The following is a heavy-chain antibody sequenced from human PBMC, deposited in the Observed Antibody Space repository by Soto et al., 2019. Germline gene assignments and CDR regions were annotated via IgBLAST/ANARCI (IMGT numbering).Heavy chain of an antibody. CDR2: LHYSGTS. J-gene: IGHJ5*02. D-gene: IGHD2-21*01. CDR3: ARHWIAGSSIP. V-gene: IGHV4-39*01. CDR1: VDSISISSQY. Sequence: PSETLSVTCSVSVDSISISSQYWGWIRQPPGKGLEWIGSLHYSGTSYYNPSLKSRVTIFVDTSKNQLSLKLSSVTAADTAVYYCARHWIAGSSIPWGQGTMVTVSS.